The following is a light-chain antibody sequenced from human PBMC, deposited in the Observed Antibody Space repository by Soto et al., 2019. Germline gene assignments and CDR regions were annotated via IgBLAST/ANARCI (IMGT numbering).Light chain of an antibody. CDR1: QSLLHSNGYNY. J-gene: IGKJ3*01. Sequence: DIVMTQSPLSLPVTPGEPASISCRSSQSLLHSNGYNYLDWYLQKPGQSPQLLIYLGSNRASGAPDRFSGRGSGTDFTLKISRVEADDVGVYYCMQALRTAFTFGPGTKVDIK. V-gene: IGKV2-28*01. CDR3: MQALRTAFT. CDR2: LGS.